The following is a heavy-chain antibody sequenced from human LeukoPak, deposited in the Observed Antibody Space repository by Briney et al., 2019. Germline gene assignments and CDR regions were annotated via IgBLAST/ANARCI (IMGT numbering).Heavy chain of an antibody. CDR1: GGSISSGGYY. CDR3: ASIAYCGGDCPPLGGDAFDI. Sequence: SETLSLTCTVSGGSISSGGYYWSWIRQHPGKGLEWIGYIYYSGSTYYNPSLKSRVTISVDTSKNQFSLKLSSVTAADTAVYYCASIAYCGGDCPPLGGDAFDIWGQGTMVTVSS. J-gene: IGHJ3*02. CDR2: IYYSGST. V-gene: IGHV4-31*03. D-gene: IGHD2-21*02.